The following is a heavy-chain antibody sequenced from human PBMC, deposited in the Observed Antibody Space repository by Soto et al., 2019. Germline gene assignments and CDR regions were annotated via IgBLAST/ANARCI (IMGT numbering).Heavy chain of an antibody. CDR3: AKDRRGSYYYYYYYGMDV. D-gene: IGHD1-26*01. V-gene: IGHV3-23*01. Sequence: GGSLRLSCAASGFTFSSYAMSWVRQAPGKGLEWVSAISGSGGSTYYADSVKGRFTISRDNSKNTLYLQMNSLRAEDTAVYNCAKDRRGSYYYYYYYGMDVWGQGTTVTVSS. CDR1: GFTFSSYA. CDR2: ISGSGGST. J-gene: IGHJ6*02.